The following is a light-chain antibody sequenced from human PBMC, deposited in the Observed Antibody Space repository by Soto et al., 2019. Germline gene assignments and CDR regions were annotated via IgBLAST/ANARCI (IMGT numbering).Light chain of an antibody. V-gene: IGKV2-28*01. CDR2: FGS. Sequence: DIVMTQSPLSLRVTPGEPASISCRSSQSLLHSSGYNYLHWYLQKPGQSPQLLISFGSDRSSGVPDRFGGSGSGTDFTLNISRVEAEDVGVYYCMQPLQTPWTFGQGTKVEIK. J-gene: IGKJ1*01. CDR1: QSLLHSSGYNY. CDR3: MQPLQTPWT.